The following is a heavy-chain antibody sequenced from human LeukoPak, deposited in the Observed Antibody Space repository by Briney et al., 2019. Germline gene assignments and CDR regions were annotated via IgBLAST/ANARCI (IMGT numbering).Heavy chain of an antibody. J-gene: IGHJ5*02. CDR2: ISSKAYGGTT. Sequence: GRSLRLSCTASGFTFGDYAMSWVRQAPGKGLEWVGFISSKAYGGTTEYAASVKGRFTISRDDSKSIAYLQMNSLKTEDTAVYYCTRDPRITIFGVVPDPWGQGTLVTVSS. V-gene: IGHV3-49*04. D-gene: IGHD3-3*01. CDR1: GFTFGDYA. CDR3: TRDPRITIFGVVPDP.